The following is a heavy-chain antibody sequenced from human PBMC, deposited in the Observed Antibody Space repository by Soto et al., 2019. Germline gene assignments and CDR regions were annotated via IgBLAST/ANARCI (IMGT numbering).Heavy chain of an antibody. CDR2: IWYDGSKK. CDR1: GLTFSSYG. J-gene: IGHJ4*02. CDR3: ARDLSSAFEY. V-gene: IGHV3-33*01. Sequence: GGSLRLSCAASGLTFSSYGMHWVRQAPGKGLEWVAIIWYDGSKKYYSDSVKGRFTISRDNSKNTLYLQMNSLRAEDTAVYYCARDLSSAFEYWGQGTLVTVSS. D-gene: IGHD3-16*02.